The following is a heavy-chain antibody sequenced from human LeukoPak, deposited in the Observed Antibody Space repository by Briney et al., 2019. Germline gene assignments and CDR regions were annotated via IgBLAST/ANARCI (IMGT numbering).Heavy chain of an antibody. CDR2: ISGSGGST. Sequence: GGSLRLSCAASAFTFSSYWMSWVRQAPGKGLEWVSAISGSGGSTYYADSVKGRFTISRDNSKNTLYLQMNSLRAEGTAVYYCAKDPDIVGATTPDYWGQGTLVTVSS. D-gene: IGHD1-26*01. V-gene: IGHV3-23*01. CDR3: AKDPDIVGATTPDY. J-gene: IGHJ4*02. CDR1: AFTFSSYW.